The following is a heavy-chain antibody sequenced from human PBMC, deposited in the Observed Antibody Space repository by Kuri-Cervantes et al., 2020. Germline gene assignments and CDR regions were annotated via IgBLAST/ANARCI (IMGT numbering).Heavy chain of an antibody. J-gene: IGHJ6*03. D-gene: IGHD6-13*01. Sequence: GESLKISCAASGFTFSNYSMHWVRQAPGTGLVWVSRINGDGSSTNYADSVKGRFTISRDNAKNSLYLQMNSLRAEDTAVYYCARLGDSSSWYFIGYYYMDVWGKGTTVTVSS. CDR3: ARLGDSSSWYFIGYYYMDV. CDR1: GFTFSNYS. CDR2: INGDGSST. V-gene: IGHV3-74*01.